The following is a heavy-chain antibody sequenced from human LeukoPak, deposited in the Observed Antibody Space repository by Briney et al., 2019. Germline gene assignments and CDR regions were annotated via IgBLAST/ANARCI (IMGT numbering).Heavy chain of an antibody. D-gene: IGHD6-13*01. Sequence: PGRSLRLSCAASGFTFSSYGMHWARQAPGKGLEWVAVISYDGSNKYYADSVKGRFTISRDNSKNTLYLQMNSLRAEDTAVYYCAKDRAAGPPIDYWGQGTLVTVSS. J-gene: IGHJ4*02. CDR2: ISYDGSNK. CDR3: AKDRAAGPPIDY. CDR1: GFTFSSYG. V-gene: IGHV3-30*18.